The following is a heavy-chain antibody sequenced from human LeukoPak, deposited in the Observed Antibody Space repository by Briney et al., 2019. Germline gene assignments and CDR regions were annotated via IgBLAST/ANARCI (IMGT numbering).Heavy chain of an antibody. CDR3: ARENRDSNGWS. CDR2: INSGGNTI. D-gene: IGHD6-19*01. V-gene: IGHV3-48*04. J-gene: IGHJ1*01. CDR1: GFSFSSYS. Sequence: GGSLRLSCTASGFSFSSYSMNWVRQAPGKGLEWISYINSGGNTIHYAGSVKGRFTISRDNARNSLYLQMNSLRVEDTAFYYCARENRDSNGWSWGQGTLVTVSS.